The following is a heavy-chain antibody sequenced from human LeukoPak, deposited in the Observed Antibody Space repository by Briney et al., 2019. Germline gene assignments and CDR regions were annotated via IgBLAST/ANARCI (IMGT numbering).Heavy chain of an antibody. CDR3: ARGPPHSSGWYGG. J-gene: IGHJ4*02. CDR2: IYYSGST. D-gene: IGHD6-19*01. V-gene: IGHV4-59*01. Sequence: SETLSLTCTVSGGSISSYYWSWIRQPPGKGLEWIGYIYYSGSTNYNPSLKSRVTISVDTSKNQFSLKLSSVTAADTAVYYCARGPPHSSGWYGGWGQGTLVTVSS. CDR1: GGSISSYY.